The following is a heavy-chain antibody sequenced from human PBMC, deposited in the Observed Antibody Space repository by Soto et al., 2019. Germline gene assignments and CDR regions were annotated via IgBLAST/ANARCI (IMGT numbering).Heavy chain of an antibody. V-gene: IGHV1-18*04. Sequence: QVQLVQSGAEVKKPGASVKVSCKASGYTFTSYGISWVRQAPGQGLEWMGWISPFNGNTNYAQKLQGRVTMATDTSTSTAYMELRSLRSDDTAVFYCARDLNQWELRLGVYWGQGTLVTVSS. CDR1: GYTFTSYG. CDR3: ARDLNQWELRLGVY. CDR2: ISPFNGNT. J-gene: IGHJ4*02. D-gene: IGHD1-26*01.